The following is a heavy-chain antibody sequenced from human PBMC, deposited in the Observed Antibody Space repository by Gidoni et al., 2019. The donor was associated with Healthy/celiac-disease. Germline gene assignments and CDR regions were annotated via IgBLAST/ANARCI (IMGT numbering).Heavy chain of an antibody. Sequence: GKGLEWIGEINHSGSTNYNPSLKSRVTISVDTSKNQFSLKLSSVTAADTAVYYCARLRRDYYGSGRFDYWGQGTLVTVSS. V-gene: IGHV4-34*01. CDR2: INHSGST. CDR3: ARLRRDYYGSGRFDY. J-gene: IGHJ4*02. D-gene: IGHD3-10*01.